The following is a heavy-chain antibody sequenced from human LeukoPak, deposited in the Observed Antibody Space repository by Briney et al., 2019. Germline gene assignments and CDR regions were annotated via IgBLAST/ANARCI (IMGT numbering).Heavy chain of an antibody. CDR1: GGSFSGYY. J-gene: IGHJ6*02. D-gene: IGHD5-12*01. CDR3: ARGRNRSGYDYHGMDV. V-gene: IGHV4-34*01. Sequence: SETLSLTCAVYGGSFSGYYWSWIRQPPGKGLEWIGEINHSGSTNYNPSLKSRVTISVDTPKNQFSLKLSSVTAADTAVYYCARGRNRSGYDYHGMDVWGQGTTVTVSS. CDR2: INHSGST.